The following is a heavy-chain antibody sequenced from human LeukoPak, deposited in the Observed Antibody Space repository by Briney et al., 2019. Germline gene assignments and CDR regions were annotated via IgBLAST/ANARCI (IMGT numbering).Heavy chain of an antibody. D-gene: IGHD3-10*01. V-gene: IGHV4-59*01. CDR1: GGSLSSYY. CDR2: IYYSGST. CDR3: GSTYYNPSLKSRVTISVDTSKNQFSLKLSSVTAADTAVYYCARLDYYGSGSPSPHDY. Sequence: PSETLSLTCIVYGGSLSSYYWSWIRQPPGKGLEWIGYIYYSGSTYYNPSLKSRVPISVDQTKNQFSLKLGSLPAADPAVYYCGSTYYNPSLKSRVTISVDTSKNQFSLKLSSVTAADTAVYYCARLDYYGSGSPSPHDYWGQGTLVTVSS. J-gene: IGHJ4*02.